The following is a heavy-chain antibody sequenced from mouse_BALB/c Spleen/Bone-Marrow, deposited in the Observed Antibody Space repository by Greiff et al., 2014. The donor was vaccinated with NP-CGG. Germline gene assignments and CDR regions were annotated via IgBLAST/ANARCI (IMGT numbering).Heavy chain of an antibody. Sequence: QVQLKDSGPGLVAPSQSLSITCTVSGFSLNDYGVSWIRQPPGKGLEWLGVIWGGGSTYYNSALKSRLSIIKDNSKSQVFLKMNSLQTADTAMYYCAKQYGNYDWYFDVWGAGTTVTVSS. CDR3: AKQYGNYDWYFDV. J-gene: IGHJ1*01. V-gene: IGHV2-6-5*01. CDR2: IWGGGST. CDR1: GFSLNDYG. D-gene: IGHD2-1*01.